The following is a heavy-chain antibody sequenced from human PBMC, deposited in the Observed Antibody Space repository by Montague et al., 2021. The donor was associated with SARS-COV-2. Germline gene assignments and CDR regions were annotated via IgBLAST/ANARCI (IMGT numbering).Heavy chain of an antibody. J-gene: IGHJ5*02. D-gene: IGHD6-13*01. CDR3: AHTKAPAGDRWFDP. Sequence: PALVKPTQTLTLTCTFSGFSLSTRGVGGGWIRQPPGKALEWLALIYWDDDERYSPSLESRLAISKDNSKNQVVLTMTKTAPVDTATYYCAHTKAPAGDRWFDPWGQGTLVTVSS. CDR2: IYWDDDE. V-gene: IGHV2-5*02. CDR1: GFSLSTRGVG.